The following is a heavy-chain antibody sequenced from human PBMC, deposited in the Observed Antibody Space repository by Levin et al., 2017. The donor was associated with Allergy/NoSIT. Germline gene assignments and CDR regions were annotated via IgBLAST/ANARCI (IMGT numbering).Heavy chain of an antibody. CDR3: ARERTLRYYFDY. J-gene: IGHJ4*02. CDR1: GDSVSSNSAA. Sequence: SQTPSLTCAISGDSVSSNSAAWNWIRQPPSRGLEWLGRTYYRSKWYNDYAVSVKSRITINPDTSKNQFSLQLNSVTPEDTAVYYCARERTLRYYFDYWGQGPLVTVSS. V-gene: IGHV6-1*01. CDR2: TYYRSKWYN.